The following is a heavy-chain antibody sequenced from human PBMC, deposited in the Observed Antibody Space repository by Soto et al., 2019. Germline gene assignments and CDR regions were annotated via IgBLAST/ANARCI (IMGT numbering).Heavy chain of an antibody. Sequence: QLQVQESGSGLVKPSQTLSLTCAVSGGSISSGGYSWSWIRQPPGKGLEWIGYIYHSGSTYYNPSLKSRVTISVDRSKNQFSLKLSSVTAADPAVYYCARAPGYSGNWFDPWGQGTLVTVSS. CDR1: GGSISSGGYS. CDR2: IYHSGST. V-gene: IGHV4-30-2*01. D-gene: IGHD5-12*01. J-gene: IGHJ5*02. CDR3: ARAPGYSGNWFDP.